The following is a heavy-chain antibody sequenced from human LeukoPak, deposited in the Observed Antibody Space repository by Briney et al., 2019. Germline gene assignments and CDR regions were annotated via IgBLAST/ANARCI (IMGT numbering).Heavy chain of an antibody. Sequence: SETLSLTCAVYGGSFSGYYWSWIRQPPGKGLEWIGEINHSGSTNYNPSLKSRVTITVDTSKNQFSLKLSSVTAADTAVYYCARGSVAVAGTNYYYYGMDVWGQGTTVTVSS. V-gene: IGHV4-34*01. CDR3: ARGSVAVAGTNYYYYGMDV. CDR2: INHSGST. D-gene: IGHD6-19*01. CDR1: GGSFSGYY. J-gene: IGHJ6*02.